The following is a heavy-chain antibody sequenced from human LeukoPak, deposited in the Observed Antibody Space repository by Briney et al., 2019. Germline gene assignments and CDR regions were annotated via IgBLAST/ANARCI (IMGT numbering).Heavy chain of an antibody. CDR3: ARGLIAAANTGGYYYYYGMDV. Sequence: GGSLRLSCAASEFTFSSYWMSWVRQAPGKGLEWVANIKRDGSEKYYVGSVKGRFTISRDNAKNSLYLQMNSLRAEDTAVYYCARGLIAAANTGGYYYYYGMDVWGQGTTVTVSS. V-gene: IGHV3-7*01. CDR2: IKRDGSEK. J-gene: IGHJ6*02. CDR1: EFTFSSYW. D-gene: IGHD6-13*01.